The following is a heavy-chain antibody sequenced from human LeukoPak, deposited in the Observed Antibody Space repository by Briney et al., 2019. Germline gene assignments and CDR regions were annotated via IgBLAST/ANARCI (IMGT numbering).Heavy chain of an antibody. CDR1: GYTFTSYD. J-gene: IGHJ5*02. D-gene: IGHD4-17*01. CDR3: AIQEEGDYEDWFDP. V-gene: IGHV1-8*01. Sequence: GASVKVSCKASGYTFTSYDINWVRQATGQGLEWMGWMNPNSGNTGYAQKFQGRVTMTRNTSISTAYMELSSLRSEDTAVYYCAIQEEGDYEDWFDPWGQGTLVTVSS. CDR2: MNPNSGNT.